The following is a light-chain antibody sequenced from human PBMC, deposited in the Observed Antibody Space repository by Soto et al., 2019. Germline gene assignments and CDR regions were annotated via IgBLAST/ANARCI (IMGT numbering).Light chain of an antibody. V-gene: IGKV1-17*01. J-gene: IGKJ1*01. CDR1: QAVRND. CDR2: TAS. Sequence: DIRMTQSPSSLSASVGDSVTITCRASQAVRNDVGWYQQKPGRAPKRLIFTASILHSGVPSRFRGSGSRTEFTLTINSLQPEDFATYYCLQHYTYPWTFGQGTKVEIK. CDR3: LQHYTYPWT.